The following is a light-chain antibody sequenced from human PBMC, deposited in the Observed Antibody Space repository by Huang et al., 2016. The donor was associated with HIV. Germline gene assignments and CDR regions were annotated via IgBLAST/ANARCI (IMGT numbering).Light chain of an antibody. CDR2: DAS. J-gene: IGKJ1*01. Sequence: DIVLTQSPATLSLSPGERATLSCRASHNVLTYLAWYQQKPGQAPRLLIYDASNRAAAIPPRFTGSGSGTDFTLTISSLEPEDFAVYYCQQRRTFGQGTTVEIK. CDR3: QQRRT. CDR1: HNVLTY. V-gene: IGKV3-11*01.